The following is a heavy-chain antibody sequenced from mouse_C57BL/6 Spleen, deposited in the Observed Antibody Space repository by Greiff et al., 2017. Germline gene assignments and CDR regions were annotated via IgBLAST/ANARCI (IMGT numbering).Heavy chain of an antibody. D-gene: IGHD2-5*01. J-gene: IGHJ1*03. V-gene: IGHV3-6*01. CDR2: ISYDGSN. Sequence: EVQLQQSGPGLVKPSQSLSLTCSVTGYSITSGYYWNWIRQFPGNKLEWMGYISYDGSNNYNPSLKNRISITRDTSKNQFFLKLNSVTTEDTATYYCAREGYSNDWYFEVWGTGTTGTVSS. CDR3: AREGYSNDWYFEV. CDR1: GYSITSGYY.